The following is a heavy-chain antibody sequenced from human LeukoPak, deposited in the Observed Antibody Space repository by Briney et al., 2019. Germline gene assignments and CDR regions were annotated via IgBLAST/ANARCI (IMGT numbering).Heavy chain of an antibody. D-gene: IGHD1-26*01. CDR1: GFTFSSYS. J-gene: IGHJ6*03. Sequence: GGSLRLSCAASGFTFSSYSMNWVRQAPGKGLEWVSYISSSSSTIYYADSVKGRFTISRDNAKNSLYLQMNSLRAEDTAVYYCARDWWELPPYYYYYMDVWGKGTTVTVSS. CDR2: ISSSSSTI. CDR3: ARDWWELPPYYYYYMDV. V-gene: IGHV3-48*01.